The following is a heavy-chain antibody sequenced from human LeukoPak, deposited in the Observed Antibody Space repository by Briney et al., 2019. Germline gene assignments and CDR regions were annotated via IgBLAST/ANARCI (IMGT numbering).Heavy chain of an antibody. CDR3: ARDRGKRGFDY. V-gene: IGHV3-21*01. CDR2: ISSSSSYI. Sequence: GGSLRLSCAASGFTFGSYSMNWVRQAPGKGLEWVSSISSSSSYIYYADSVKGRFTISRDNAKNSLYLQMNSLRAEDTAVYYCARDRGKRGFDYWGQGTLVTVSS. J-gene: IGHJ4*02. CDR1: GFTFGSYS.